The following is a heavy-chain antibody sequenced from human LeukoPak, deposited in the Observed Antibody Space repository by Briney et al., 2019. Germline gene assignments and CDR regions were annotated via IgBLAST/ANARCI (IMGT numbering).Heavy chain of an antibody. CDR3: AKAITLVVKDAFDI. D-gene: IGHD3-22*01. V-gene: IGHV3-23*01. CDR2: ISGSGGST. J-gene: IGHJ3*02. Sequence: GGSLRPSCPASGSTFSSNAMGWARQPPGKGLGWDSAISGSGGSTYYADSVKGRFTISRDNSKNTLYLQMNSLRAEDTAVYYCAKAITLVVKDAFDIWGQGTMVTVSS. CDR1: GSTFSSNA.